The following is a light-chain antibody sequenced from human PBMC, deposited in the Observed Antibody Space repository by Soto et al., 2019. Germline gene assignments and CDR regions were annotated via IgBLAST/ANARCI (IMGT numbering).Light chain of an antibody. CDR2: GNS. CDR1: SSNIGAGYD. V-gene: IGLV1-40*01. CDR3: QSYDSSLSGSL. Sequence: QSVLTQPPSVSGAPGQRVTISCTGSSSNIGAGYDVHWYQQLPGTAPKLLIYGNSNRPSGVPDRFSGSKSGTSASLAITGLQAEDGADYYCQSYDSSLSGSLFGGGTKVTVL. J-gene: IGLJ2*01.